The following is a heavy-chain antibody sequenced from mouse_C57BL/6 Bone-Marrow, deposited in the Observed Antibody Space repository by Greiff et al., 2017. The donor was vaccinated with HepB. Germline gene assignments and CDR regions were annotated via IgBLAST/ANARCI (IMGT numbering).Heavy chain of an antibody. CDR3: TTGDY. Sequence: QVQLKQPGAELVKPGASVKLSCKASGYTFTSYWMHWVKQRPGRGLEWIGRIDPNSGGTKYNQKFKGKALLTADKSSSTAYMELRSLTSEDSAVYYCTTGDYWGQGTTLTVSS. J-gene: IGHJ2*01. CDR2: IDPNSGGT. D-gene: IGHD4-1*01. CDR1: GYTFTSYW. V-gene: IGHV1-62-3*01.